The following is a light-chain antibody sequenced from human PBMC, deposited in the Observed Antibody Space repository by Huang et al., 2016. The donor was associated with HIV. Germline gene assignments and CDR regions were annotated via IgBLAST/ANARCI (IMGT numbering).Light chain of an antibody. CDR1: QSLLHTNGYNY. V-gene: IGKV2-28*01. CDR3: MQALQTPRT. J-gene: IGKJ1*01. CDR2: LGS. Sequence: DIVMTQSPLSLPVTPGEPASISCRSSQSLLHTNGYNYLDWYVQKPGQSPQLLICLGSNRAAGGPDRFSGSGSGTDFTLKISRVEAEDVGVYYCMQALQTPRTFGQGTKVEIK.